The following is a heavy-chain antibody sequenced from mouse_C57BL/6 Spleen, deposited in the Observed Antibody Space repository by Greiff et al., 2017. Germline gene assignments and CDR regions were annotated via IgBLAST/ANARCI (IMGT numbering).Heavy chain of an antibody. V-gene: IGHV1-69*01. Sequence: VQLQQPGAELVMPGASVKLSCKASGYTFTSYWMHWVKQRPGQGLEWIGEIDPSDSYTNYNQKFKGKATLTVDKSSSTAYVQLSSLTSEDSAVYYCARGTVGAEYALDYWGQGTSVTVSS. CDR1: GYTFTSYW. D-gene: IGHD1-1*01. CDR2: IDPSDSYT. CDR3: ARGTVGAEYALDY. J-gene: IGHJ4*01.